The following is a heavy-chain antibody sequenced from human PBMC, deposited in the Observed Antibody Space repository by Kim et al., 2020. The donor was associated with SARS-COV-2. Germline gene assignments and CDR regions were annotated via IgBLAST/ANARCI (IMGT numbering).Heavy chain of an antibody. V-gene: IGHV1-3*01. J-gene: IGHJ6*02. CDR3: ARDECSGGSCYWGWYGMDV. D-gene: IGHD2-15*01. CDR2: INAGNGNT. Sequence: ASVKVSCKASGYTFTSYAMHWVRQAPGQRLEWMGWINAGNGNTKYSQKFQGRVTITRDTSASTAYMELSSLRSEDTAVYYCARDECSGGSCYWGWYGMDVWGQGTTVTVSS. CDR1: GYTFTSYA.